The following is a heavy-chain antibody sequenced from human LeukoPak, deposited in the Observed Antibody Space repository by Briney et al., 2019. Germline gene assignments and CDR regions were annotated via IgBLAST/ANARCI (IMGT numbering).Heavy chain of an antibody. J-gene: IGHJ3*02. D-gene: IGHD1-26*01. CDR1: GFTVSSNY. CDR2: IYSGGST. V-gene: IGHV3-66*01. CDR3: AKEGGSGSYYPDAFDI. Sequence: GGSLRLSCAASGFTVSSNYMSWVRQAPGKGLEWVSVIYSGGSTYYADSVKGRFTISRDNSKNTLYLQMNSLRAEDTAVYYCAKEGGSGSYYPDAFDIWGQGTMVTVSS.